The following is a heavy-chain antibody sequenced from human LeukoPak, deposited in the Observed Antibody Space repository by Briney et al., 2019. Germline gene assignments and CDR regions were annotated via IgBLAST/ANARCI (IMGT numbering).Heavy chain of an antibody. CDR3: AREHYDSSGGGYFDY. CDR2: INSAGRSS. CDR1: GFTFSSYW. J-gene: IGHJ4*02. Sequence: GGSLRLSCAASGFTFSSYWMHWVRQAPGKGLVWVSRINSAGRSSNYADSVKGLFTISRDNAKNTLYLQMNSLRAEDTAVYYCAREHYDSSGGGYFDYWGQGTLVTVSS. D-gene: IGHD3-22*01. V-gene: IGHV3-74*01.